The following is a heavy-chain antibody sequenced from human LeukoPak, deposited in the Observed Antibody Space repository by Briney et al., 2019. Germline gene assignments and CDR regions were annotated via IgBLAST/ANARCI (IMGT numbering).Heavy chain of an antibody. CDR2: ISSSGTIT. CDR3: ARGAGPLFDP. V-gene: IGHV3-11*01. Sequence: TGGSLRLSCAASGFTFSDHYMSWIRQAPGKGLEWFSYISSSGTITHYADSVKGRFTISRGNAKNSLYLQMNSLRAEDTAVYYCARGAGPLFDPWGQGTLVTVSS. J-gene: IGHJ5*02. CDR1: GFTFSDHY.